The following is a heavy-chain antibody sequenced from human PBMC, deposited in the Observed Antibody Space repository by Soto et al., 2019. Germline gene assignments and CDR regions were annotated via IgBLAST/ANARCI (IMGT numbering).Heavy chain of an antibody. CDR2: ISSSSSTI. CDR3: ARHPVVPAAMGMDV. J-gene: IGHJ6*02. D-gene: IGHD2-2*01. V-gene: IGHV3-48*02. Sequence: GGSLRLSCAASGFTFSSYSMNWVRQAPGKGLEWVSYISSSSSTIYYADSVKGRFTISRDNAKNSLYLQMNSLRDEDTAVYYCARHPVVPAAMGMDVWGQGTTVTVSS. CDR1: GFTFSSYS.